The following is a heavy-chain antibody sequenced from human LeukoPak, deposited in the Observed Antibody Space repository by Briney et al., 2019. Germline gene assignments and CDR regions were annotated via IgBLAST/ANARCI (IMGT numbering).Heavy chain of an antibody. J-gene: IGHJ4*02. CDR3: ARETPWDPRIGASFAW. CDR2: VSGSCRKT. V-gene: IGHV3-23*01. CDR1: GFTFSSYA. D-gene: IGHD1-26*01. Sequence: GGALRLSCAASGFTFSSYAMTWVRQAPGKGREGVSAVSGSCRKTYYVDAVKGRFTISRDNFRNTLYMQMTSLRAEDTALYYCARETPWDPRIGASFAWWGQATLVTVS.